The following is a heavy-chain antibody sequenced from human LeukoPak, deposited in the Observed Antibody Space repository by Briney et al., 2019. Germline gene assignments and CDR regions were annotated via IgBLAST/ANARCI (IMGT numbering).Heavy chain of an antibody. V-gene: IGHV3-30-3*01. CDR3: ARDMVRGVIIDLPDY. CDR1: GFTFSSYA. Sequence: PGRSLRLSCAASGFTFSSYAMYWVRQAPGKGPEWVAVISYDGSNKYYADSVKGRFTISRDNSKNTLYLQMNSLRAEDTAVYYCARDMVRGVIIDLPDYWGQGTLVTVSS. CDR2: ISYDGSNK. J-gene: IGHJ4*02. D-gene: IGHD3-10*01.